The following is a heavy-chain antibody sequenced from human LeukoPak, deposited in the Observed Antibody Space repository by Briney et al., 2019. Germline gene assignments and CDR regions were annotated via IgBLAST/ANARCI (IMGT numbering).Heavy chain of an antibody. CDR3: ARDLGYGVVFDY. CDR1: GGSISSYY. J-gene: IGHJ4*02. V-gene: IGHV4-59*01. Sequence: PSETLSLTCTVSGGSISSYYWSWIRQPPGKGLEWIGYIYYSGSTNYNPSLKSRVTISVDTSKNQFSLKLSSVTAADTAVYYCARDLGYGVVFDYWGQGTLVTVSS. CDR2: IYYSGST. D-gene: IGHD4-17*01.